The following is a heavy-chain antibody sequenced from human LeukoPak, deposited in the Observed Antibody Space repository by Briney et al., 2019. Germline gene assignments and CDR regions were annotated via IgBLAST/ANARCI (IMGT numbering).Heavy chain of an antibody. CDR2: IYYSGST. D-gene: IGHD5-12*01. CDR1: GGSISSGGYY. CDR3: AIAAVGGYESYFDY. V-gene: IGHV4-31*03. J-gene: IGHJ4*02. Sequence: PSETLSLTCTVSGGSISSGGYYWSWIRQHPGKGLEWIGYIYYSGSTYYNPSLKSRFTISVDTTKNQFSLKLSSVTAADTAVYYCAIAAVGGYESYFDYWGQGTLVTVSS.